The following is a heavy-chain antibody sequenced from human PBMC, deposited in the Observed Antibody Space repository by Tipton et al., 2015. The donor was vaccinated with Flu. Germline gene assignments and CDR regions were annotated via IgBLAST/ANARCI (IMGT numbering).Heavy chain of an antibody. J-gene: IGHJ5*02. Sequence: TLSLTCTVSGVSISSGDSYWSWVRQSPGKGPEWIGYISHTGHPYYSASLRGRVTLSRDTPKNQFSLQLTSVTAADTAVYYCARDRRDYYGDYRLKLYNWFDPWGPGTLVTVSS. D-gene: IGHD4-17*01. V-gene: IGHV4-30-4*01. CDR1: GVSISSGDSY. CDR3: ARDRRDYYGDYRLKLYNWFDP. CDR2: ISHTGHP.